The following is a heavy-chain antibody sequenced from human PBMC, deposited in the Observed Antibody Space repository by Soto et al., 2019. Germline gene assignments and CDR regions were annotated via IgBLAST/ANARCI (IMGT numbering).Heavy chain of an antibody. V-gene: IGHV3-30*18. Sequence: QVQLVESGGGVVQPERSLRLSCATSGFTFSDFGMHWVRQAPGKGLEWVAAISADGSDKYYPGSVQGRFTISRDNTMNALYLQMNSLRTGDTAIYYCAQGTAVARQHFANWGQGTLVTVSS. D-gene: IGHD6-19*01. CDR1: GFTFSDFG. CDR3: AQGTAVARQHFAN. J-gene: IGHJ4*02. CDR2: ISADGSDK.